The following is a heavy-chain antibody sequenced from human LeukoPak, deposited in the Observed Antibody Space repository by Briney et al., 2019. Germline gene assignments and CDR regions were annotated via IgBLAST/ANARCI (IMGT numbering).Heavy chain of an antibody. CDR1: RFTFSNAW. V-gene: IGHV3-15*01. J-gene: IGHJ4*02. Sequence: GGSLRLSCAASRFTFSNAWMSWVRQAPGKGLEWVGRIKSKTDGGTTDYAAPVKGRFTISRDDSKNTLYLQMNSLKTEDTAVYYCTTSLGGSYDFDYWGQGTLVTVSS. CDR2: IKSKTDGGTT. CDR3: TTSLGGSYDFDY. D-gene: IGHD1-26*01.